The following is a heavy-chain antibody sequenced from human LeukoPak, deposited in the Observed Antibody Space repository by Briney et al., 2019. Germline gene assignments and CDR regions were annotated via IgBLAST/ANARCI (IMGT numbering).Heavy chain of an antibody. D-gene: IGHD5-24*01. CDR3: ARRGRWLQYADY. V-gene: IGHV4-34*01. Sequence: PSETLSLTCAVYGGSFSGYYWSWIRQPPGKGLEGMGEITHSGSTNYNPPLKSRVTISVDPSKNQFSLQLSSVTAADTAVYYCARRGRWLQYADYWGQGTLVTVSS. CDR1: GGSFSGYY. CDR2: ITHSGST. J-gene: IGHJ4*02.